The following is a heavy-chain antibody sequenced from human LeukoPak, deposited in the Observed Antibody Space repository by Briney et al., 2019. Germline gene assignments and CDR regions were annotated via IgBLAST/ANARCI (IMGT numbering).Heavy chain of an antibody. V-gene: IGHV3-64D*09. D-gene: IGHD1-26*01. J-gene: IGHJ4*02. CDR1: GFTFSTYA. CDR2: ISSNGGST. Sequence: GGSLRLSCSASGFTFSTYAMHWVRQAPGKGLEFVSAISSNGGSTFYADSVKGRFTISRDNSKDTLYLQMSSLRAEDTAVYYCVKSAYSGSYFGLDYWGQGTLVTVSS. CDR3: VKSAYSGSYFGLDY.